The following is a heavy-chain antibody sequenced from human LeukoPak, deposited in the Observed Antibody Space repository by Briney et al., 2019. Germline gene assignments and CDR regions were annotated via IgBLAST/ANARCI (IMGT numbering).Heavy chain of an antibody. CDR2: ISGSGDST. CDR3: AKDHSSSSGFDY. D-gene: IGHD6-13*01. Sequence: GGSLRLSCAASGFTFRSFAVTWVRQAPGKGLEWVSVISGSGDSTYYADSVKGWFTISRDNSKNTLYLQMNSLRAEDTAIYYCAKDHSSSSGFDYWGQGTLVTVSS. J-gene: IGHJ4*02. V-gene: IGHV3-23*01. CDR1: GFTFRSFA.